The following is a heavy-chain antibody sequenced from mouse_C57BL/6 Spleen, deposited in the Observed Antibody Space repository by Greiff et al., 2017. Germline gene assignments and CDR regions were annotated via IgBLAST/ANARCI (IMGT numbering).Heavy chain of an antibody. CDR1: GYSITSGSY. CDR2: LSNDGSN. J-gene: IGHJ3*01. V-gene: IGHV3-6*01. Sequence: DVQLVESGPGLVKPSPSLSLSCSVSGYSITSGSYWNWIRQFPGNKLEWMGYLSNDGSNNYNPSLKKRIAITRDTSKNQCFLKLNSVTTEDTATCYCARYDYDWYAYWGQGTLVTVAA. D-gene: IGHD2-4*01. CDR3: ARYDYDWYAY.